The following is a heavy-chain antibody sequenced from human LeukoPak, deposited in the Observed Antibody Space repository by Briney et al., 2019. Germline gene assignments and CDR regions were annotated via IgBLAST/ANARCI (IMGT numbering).Heavy chain of an antibody. Sequence: GGSLRLSCAASGFTVSSNYMSWVRQAPGKGLEWVSVIYSGGSTYYADSVKGRFTISRDNSKNTLYLQMNSLRAEDTAVYYCARGAYCSGGSRYSLHSLDYWGQGTLVTVSS. CDR3: ARGAYCSGGSRYSLHSLDY. D-gene: IGHD2-15*01. CDR1: GFTVSSNY. J-gene: IGHJ4*02. CDR2: IYSGGST. V-gene: IGHV3-53*01.